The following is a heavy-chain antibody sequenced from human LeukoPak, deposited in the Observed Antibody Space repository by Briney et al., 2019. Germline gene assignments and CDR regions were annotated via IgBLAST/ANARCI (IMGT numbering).Heavy chain of an antibody. D-gene: IGHD2-15*01. CDR3: VREGGYCSGGSCYSGFFFDY. J-gene: IGHJ4*02. CDR1: GFTFSSYA. Sequence: GGSLRLSCAASGFTFSSYAMSWVRQAPGKGLEWVSAISGSGGSTYYADSVKGRFTISRDNSKNTLYLQMNSLRAEDTAVYYCVREGGYCSGGSCYSGFFFDYWGQGTLVTVSS. V-gene: IGHV3-23*01. CDR2: ISGSGGST.